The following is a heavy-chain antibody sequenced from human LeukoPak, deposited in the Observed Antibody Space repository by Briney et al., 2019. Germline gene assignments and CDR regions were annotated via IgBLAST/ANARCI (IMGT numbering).Heavy chain of an antibody. Sequence: GESLKISCKGSGYSFTSYWIGWVRQMPGKGLEWMGIIYPGDSDTSYSPSFQGQVTISADKSISTAYLQWSSLKASDTAMYYCARLAPIFYDFWSGYTNWFDPWGQGTLVTVSS. CDR1: GYSFTSYW. CDR3: ARLAPIFYDFWSGYTNWFDP. V-gene: IGHV5-51*01. D-gene: IGHD3-3*01. CDR2: IYPGDSDT. J-gene: IGHJ5*02.